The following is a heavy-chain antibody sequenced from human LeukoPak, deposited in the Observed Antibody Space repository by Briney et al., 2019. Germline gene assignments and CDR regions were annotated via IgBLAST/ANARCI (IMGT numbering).Heavy chain of an antibody. Sequence: PSETLSLTCTVSGGSISSSSYYWSWIRQPPGKGLEWIGEINHSGSTNYNPSLKSRVTISVDTSKNQFSLKLSSVTAADTAVYYCARHARHEYYYDSSGYSWGQGTLVTVSS. CDR2: INHSGST. CDR1: GGSISSSSYY. V-gene: IGHV4-39*01. J-gene: IGHJ5*02. D-gene: IGHD3-22*01. CDR3: ARHARHEYYYDSSGYS.